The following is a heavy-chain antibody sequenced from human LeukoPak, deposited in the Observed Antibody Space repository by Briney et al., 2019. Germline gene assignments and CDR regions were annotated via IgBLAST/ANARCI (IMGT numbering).Heavy chain of an antibody. CDR2: ISGSGGST. CDR1: GFTFNTYA. Sequence: GGSLRLSCAASGFTFNTYAMSWVRQAPGKGLEWVSSISGSGGSTYYADSVKGRFTISRDNSNNTLYLQINSLRAEDTAVYYCVRTKSRFDYWGQGTLVTVSS. CDR3: VRTKSRFDY. V-gene: IGHV3-23*01. J-gene: IGHJ4*02. D-gene: IGHD2-2*01.